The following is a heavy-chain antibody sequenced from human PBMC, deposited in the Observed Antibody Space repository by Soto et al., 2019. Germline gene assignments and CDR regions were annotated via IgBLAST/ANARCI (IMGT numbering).Heavy chain of an antibody. CDR3: AKDQGSSWYEIDY. Sequence: GSLRFSCAASGFTLSNYSVTWVRQAPGKGLEWVSTISGSGGSTYYADSVKGRFTISRDNSKNTLYLQMNSLRAEDTAVYYCAKDQGSSWYEIDYWGQGTLVTVSS. J-gene: IGHJ4*02. D-gene: IGHD6-13*01. CDR1: GFTLSNYS. CDR2: ISGSGGST. V-gene: IGHV3-23*01.